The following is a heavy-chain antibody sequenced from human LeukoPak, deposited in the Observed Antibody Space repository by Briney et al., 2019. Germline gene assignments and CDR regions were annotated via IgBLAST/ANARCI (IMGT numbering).Heavy chain of an antibody. CDR3: ARGGPAYYYGSSGPGYFDY. V-gene: IGHV3-66*02. J-gene: IGHJ4*02. D-gene: IGHD3-22*01. CDR2: IYSGGST. CDR1: GFTVSSNY. Sequence: GPLRLSCAASGFTVSSNYMSWVRQAPGKGLEWVSVIYSGGSTYYADSVKGRFTISRDNSKNTLYLQMNSLRAEDTAVYYCARGGPAYYYGSSGPGYFDYWGQGTLVTVSS.